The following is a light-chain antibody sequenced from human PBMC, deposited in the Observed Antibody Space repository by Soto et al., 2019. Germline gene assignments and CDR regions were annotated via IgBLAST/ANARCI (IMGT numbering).Light chain of an antibody. Sequence: DIQVTQSPATLSAFVGDRVTISCRARQSIGTWLAWYQQKPGKAPKFLIYDASTLESRVPSRFSGSGSGTEFTLTISSLQPEDVATYYCQEYNSYPVSFGQGTRLDI. CDR1: QSIGTW. V-gene: IGKV1-5*01. J-gene: IGKJ5*01. CDR2: DAS. CDR3: QEYNSYPVS.